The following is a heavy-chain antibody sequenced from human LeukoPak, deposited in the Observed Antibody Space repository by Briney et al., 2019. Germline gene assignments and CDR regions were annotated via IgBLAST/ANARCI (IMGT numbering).Heavy chain of an antibody. CDR1: GGSFSGYY. D-gene: IGHD6-6*01. J-gene: IGHJ4*02. V-gene: IGHV4-34*01. CDR3: ARGRNSSSSAFDY. CDR2: INHSGST. Sequence: SETLSLTCAVYGGSFSGYYWSWTRQPPGKGLEWIGEINHSGSTNYNPSLKSRVTISVDTSKNQFSLKLSSVTAADTAVYYCARGRNSSSSAFDYWGQGTLVTVSS.